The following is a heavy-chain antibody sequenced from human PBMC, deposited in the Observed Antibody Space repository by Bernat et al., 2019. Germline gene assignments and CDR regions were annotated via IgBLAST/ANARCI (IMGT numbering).Heavy chain of an antibody. CDR1: GFTFSNYA. V-gene: IGHV3-23*01. CDR2: ISDRGNGA. Sequence: EVQLLESGGGLVQPGGSLRLSCVASGFTFSNYAMSWVRQVPGKGLEWVADISDRGNGAHYADSVKSRFTISSDNSKNTLYVQLNSLRVEDAAVYYCAKGACSSTGCYNWFDPWGQGTPVTVSS. CDR3: AKGACSSTGCYNWFDP. J-gene: IGHJ5*02. D-gene: IGHD2-2*02.